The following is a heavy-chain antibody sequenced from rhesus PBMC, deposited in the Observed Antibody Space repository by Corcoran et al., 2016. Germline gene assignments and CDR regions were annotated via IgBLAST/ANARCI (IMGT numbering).Heavy chain of an antibody. CDR3: ARVGSSWSEWDTVGTEWYFDL. CDR1: GSSISSGYY. D-gene: IGHD5-42*01. CDR2: TYGSGGSN. J-gene: IGHJ2*01. Sequence: QVQLQESGPGLVKPSETLSLTCAVSGSSISSGYYCGWLRQPPGTGLEWIGSTYGSGGSNYLNPSLKSRVTLSVDTSKNQFSLKLSSVTAADTAVDYCARVGSSWSEWDTVGTEWYFDLWGPGTPITISS. V-gene: IGHV4S14*01.